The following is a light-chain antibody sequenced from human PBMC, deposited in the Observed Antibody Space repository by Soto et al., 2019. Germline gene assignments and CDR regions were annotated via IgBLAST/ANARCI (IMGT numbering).Light chain of an antibody. J-gene: IGKJ1*01. CDR2: AAS. CDR3: QQYNNWPRT. CDR1: QSVRSN. Sequence: EIVMTQSPATLSVSPGEWATLSCRASQSVRSNLAWYQQRPGQAPRLLIYAASTRATGIPARFSGSVYGTEFTLIIDSLQSKDFAVYYCQQYNNWPRTFGQGTKVDI. V-gene: IGKV3-15*01.